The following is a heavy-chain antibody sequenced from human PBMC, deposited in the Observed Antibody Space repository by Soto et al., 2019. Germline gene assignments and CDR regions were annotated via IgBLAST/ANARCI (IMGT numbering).Heavy chain of an antibody. D-gene: IGHD4-17*01. CDR3: AKDRSTVTARYFDY. V-gene: IGHV3-23*01. CDR1: GFTFSSYA. Sequence: LSLTCAASGFTFSSYAMSWVRQAPGKGLEWVSAISGSGGSTYYADSVKGRFTISRDNSKNTLYLQMNSLRAEDTAVYYCAKDRSTVTARYFDYWGQGTLVTVSS. CDR2: ISGSGGST. J-gene: IGHJ4*02.